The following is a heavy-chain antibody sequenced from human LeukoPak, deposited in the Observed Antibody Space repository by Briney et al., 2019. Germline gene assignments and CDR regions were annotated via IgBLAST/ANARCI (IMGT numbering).Heavy chain of an antibody. J-gene: IGHJ6*02. CDR3: ARSSLEAIVVVPAAIVGMDV. D-gene: IGHD2-2*01. CDR1: GGSISSYY. V-gene: IGHV4-59*12. Sequence: PSETLSLTCTVSGGSISSYYWSWIRQPPGKGLEWIGYIYYSGSTNYNPSLKSRVTISVDTSKNQFSLKLSSVTAADTAVYYCARSSLEAIVVVPAAIVGMDVWGQGTTVTVSS. CDR2: IYYSGST.